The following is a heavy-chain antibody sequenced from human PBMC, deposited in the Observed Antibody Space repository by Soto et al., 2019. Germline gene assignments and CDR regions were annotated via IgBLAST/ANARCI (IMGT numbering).Heavy chain of an antibody. CDR3: ATIPHYYDSSGYYYFKDY. D-gene: IGHD3-22*01. J-gene: IGHJ4*02. Sequence: GGSLRLSCAASGFTFSSYAMSWVRQAPGKGLEWVSAISGSGGSTYYADSVKGRFTISRDNSKNTLYLQMNSLRAEDTAVYYCATIPHYYDSSGYYYFKDYWGQGTLVTSPQ. CDR2: ISGSGGST. CDR1: GFTFSSYA. V-gene: IGHV3-23*01.